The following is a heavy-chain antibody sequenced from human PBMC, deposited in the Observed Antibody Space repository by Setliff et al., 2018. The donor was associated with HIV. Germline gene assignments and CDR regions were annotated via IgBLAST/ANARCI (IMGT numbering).Heavy chain of an antibody. CDR1: GGSFSGYY. D-gene: IGHD3-22*01. Sequence: SETLSLTCAVYGGSFSGYYWSWIRQPPGKGLEWIGEINHSGSTFYRPSLKSRVTISVDTAKNQFSLKLTSVTAADTAVYYCASRDTSRYFDDYWGQGTLVTVSS. J-gene: IGHJ4*02. CDR2: INHSGST. CDR3: ASRDTSRYFDDY. V-gene: IGHV4-34*01.